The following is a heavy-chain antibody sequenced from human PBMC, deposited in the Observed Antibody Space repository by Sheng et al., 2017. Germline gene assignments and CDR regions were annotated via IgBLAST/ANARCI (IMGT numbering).Heavy chain of an antibody. CDR1: GFTFSSYG. V-gene: IGHV3-23*04. CDR3: AKDPTSGADYGDYFDY. CDR2: ISGSGGST. Sequence: EVQLVESGGGLVQPGGTLRLSCAASGFTFSSYGMSWVRQAPGKGLEWVSAISGSGGSTYYADSVKGRFTISRDNSKNTLYLQMNSLRAEDTAVYYCAKDPTSGADYGDYFDYWGQGTLVTVSS. D-gene: IGHD4-17*01. J-gene: IGHJ4*02.